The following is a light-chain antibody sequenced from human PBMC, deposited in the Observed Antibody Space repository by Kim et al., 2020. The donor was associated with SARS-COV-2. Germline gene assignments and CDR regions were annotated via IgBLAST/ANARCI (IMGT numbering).Light chain of an antibody. CDR3: QKYNSALQT. CDR1: QGISNY. CDR2: AAS. Sequence: ASVGDRVTITCRASQGISNYLAWYQQKPGKVPKLLIYAASALQSGVPSRFSGSGSGTDFTLTISSLQPEDVATYYCQKYNSALQTFGQGTKVDIK. V-gene: IGKV1-27*01. J-gene: IGKJ1*01.